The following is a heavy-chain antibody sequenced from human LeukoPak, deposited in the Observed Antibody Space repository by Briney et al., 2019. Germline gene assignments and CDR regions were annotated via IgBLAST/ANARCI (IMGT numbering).Heavy chain of an antibody. J-gene: IGHJ4*02. CDR3: ARHYYYGSGSYYLPDY. CDR1: SGSISTSNYY. D-gene: IGHD3-10*01. V-gene: IGHV4-39*01. CDR2: IFYSGST. Sequence: SETLSLTCTVSSGSISTSNYYWGWVRQPPGKALEWIGNIFYSGSTYYSPSLKSRVTISVDTSKNQFSLKLSSVTAADTAVYYCARHYYYGSGSYYLPDYWGQGTLVTVSS.